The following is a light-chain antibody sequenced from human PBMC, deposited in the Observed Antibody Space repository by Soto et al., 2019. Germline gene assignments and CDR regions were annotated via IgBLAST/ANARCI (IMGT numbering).Light chain of an antibody. CDR2: DDS. J-gene: IGLJ2*01. V-gene: IGLV3-21*02. Sequence: SYELTQPPSVSVAPGQPATISCGGNNIGSKTVHWYQQKPGQAPVLVVYDDSDRPSGIPERFSGSNSGNTATLTISGVEAGDEADYYCQVWHTSSDHHVVFGGGTKLTVL. CDR3: QVWHTSSDHHVV. CDR1: NIGSKT.